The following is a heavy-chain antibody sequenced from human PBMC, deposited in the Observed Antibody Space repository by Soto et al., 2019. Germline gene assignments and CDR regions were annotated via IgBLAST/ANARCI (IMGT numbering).Heavy chain of an antibody. CDR2: IYAGGSI. CDR3: ARDEMATAP. J-gene: IGHJ5*02. CDR1: GVSISTYF. V-gene: IGHV4-59*01. Sequence: QVQLQESGPGLVKPSETLPLTCTVSGVSISTYFWSWVRQSPGKGLEWIGYIYAGGSIKYNPSLKSRVTISADTSKNQPSLKLSSVPAADTAVYYCARDEMATAPWGQGTLVTVSS. D-gene: IGHD5-12*01.